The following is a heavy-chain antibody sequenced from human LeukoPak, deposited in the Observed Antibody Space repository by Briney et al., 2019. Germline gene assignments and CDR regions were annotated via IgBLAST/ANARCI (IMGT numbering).Heavy chain of an antibody. CDR2: IYYSGST. Sequence: SETLSLTCTVSGGSISSSSYYWGWIRQPPGKGLEWIGSIYYSGSTYYNPSLKSRVTISVDTSKNQFSLKLSSVTAADTAVYYCARNHYDFWSGYIYYFDYWGQGTLVTVSS. CDR1: GGSISSSSYY. J-gene: IGHJ4*02. CDR3: ARNHYDFWSGYIYYFDY. V-gene: IGHV4-39*01. D-gene: IGHD3-3*01.